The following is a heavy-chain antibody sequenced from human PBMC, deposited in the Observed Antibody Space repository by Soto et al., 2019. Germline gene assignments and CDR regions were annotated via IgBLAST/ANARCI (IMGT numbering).Heavy chain of an antibody. Sequence: QVQLVQSGAEVKKPGSSVKVSCKASGGTFSRHGISWVRQAPGQGLEWLGGIPPIFGTANYPQKFQGRVTITAYESTSTAYMELSSLRSEGTAVYYCASNDDILTGSYYYGMDVWGQGTTVTVSS. CDR1: GGTFSRHG. J-gene: IGHJ6*02. CDR2: IPPIFGTA. V-gene: IGHV1-69*12. CDR3: ASNDDILTGSYYYGMDV. D-gene: IGHD3-9*01.